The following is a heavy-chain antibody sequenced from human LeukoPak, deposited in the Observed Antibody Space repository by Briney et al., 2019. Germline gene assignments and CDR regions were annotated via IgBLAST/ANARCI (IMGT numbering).Heavy chain of an antibody. J-gene: IGHJ4*02. CDR2: ISGSGGST. D-gene: IGHD3-16*01. Sequence: GGSLRLSCAASGFTFINDLMTWVRQVPGKGLEWVSSISGSGGSTYYADSVKGRFTISRDNSKKKLYLQMNSLRAEDTAAYYCAKGYGDYWGQGTLLTVSS. V-gene: IGHV3-23*01. CDR3: AKGYGDY. CDR1: GFTFINDL.